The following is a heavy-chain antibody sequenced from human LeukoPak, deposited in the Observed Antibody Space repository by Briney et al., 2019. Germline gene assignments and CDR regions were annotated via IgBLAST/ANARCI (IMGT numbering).Heavy chain of an antibody. Sequence: GGSLRLSCAASGFTFSSYAMSWVRQAPEKGLEWVSAISGSGGSTYYADSVKGRFTISRDNSKNTLYLQMNSLRAEDTAVYYCAKYPPGCSSTSCYTFDPWGQGTLVTVSS. J-gene: IGHJ5*02. V-gene: IGHV3-23*01. CDR3: AKYPPGCSSTSCYTFDP. CDR1: GFTFSSYA. CDR2: ISGSGGST. D-gene: IGHD2-2*02.